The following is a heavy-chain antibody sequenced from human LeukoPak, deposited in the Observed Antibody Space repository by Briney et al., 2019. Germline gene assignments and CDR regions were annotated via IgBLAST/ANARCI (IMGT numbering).Heavy chain of an antibody. CDR2: INHSGST. D-gene: IGHD3-10*01. CDR1: GGSFSGYY. V-gene: IGHV4-34*01. Sequence: SETLSLTCAVYGGSFSGYYWSWIRQPPGKGLEWIGEINHSGSTNYNPSLRSRVTISVDTSKNQFSLKLSSVTAADTAIYYCARSHGSGSYYNLNDYWGQGTLVTVSS. CDR3: ARSHGSGSYYNLNDY. J-gene: IGHJ4*02.